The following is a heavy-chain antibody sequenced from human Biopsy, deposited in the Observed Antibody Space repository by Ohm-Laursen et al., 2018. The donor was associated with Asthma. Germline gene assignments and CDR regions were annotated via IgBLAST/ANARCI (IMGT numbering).Heavy chain of an antibody. J-gene: IGHJ6*02. Sequence: SLRLSCVASGFSFSDYYMTWMRQAPGKGLEWAPSISSSGSTTYPAESVKGRFTISRDNAQKSLFLQMGSLRAEDTAIYYCARVFESSEWGPFYHFGLDVWGQGTTVAVSS. CDR2: ISSSGSTT. D-gene: IGHD6-25*01. CDR3: ARVFESSEWGPFYHFGLDV. V-gene: IGHV3-11*01. CDR1: GFSFSDYY.